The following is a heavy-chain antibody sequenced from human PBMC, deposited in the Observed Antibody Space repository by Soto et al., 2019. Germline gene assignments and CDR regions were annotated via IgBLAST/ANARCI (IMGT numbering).Heavy chain of an antibody. V-gene: IGHV3-15*07. CDR1: GFPFSNAW. J-gene: IGHJ4*02. CDR3: ATSVFVTGTVDC. Sequence: GGSLRLSCGASGFPFSNAWMNWVRQAPGKGLEWVGRIKSNHDSGTIDYAAPVKGRFTISRDDSRNTAYLQMDSLKTEDTAVYYCATSVFVTGTVDCWGQGTLVTVSS. CDR2: IKSNHDSGTI. D-gene: IGHD1-1*01.